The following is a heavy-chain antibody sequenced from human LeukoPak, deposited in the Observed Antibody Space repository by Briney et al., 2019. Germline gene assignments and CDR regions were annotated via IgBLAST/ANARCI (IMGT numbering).Heavy chain of an antibody. J-gene: IGHJ5*02. V-gene: IGHV1-69*05. CDR2: IIPIFGTA. CDR3: ARSSYASSRINWFDP. CDR1: GGTFSSYA. D-gene: IGHD2-2*01. Sequence: SVKVSCKASGGTFSSYAISWVRQAPGQGLEWMGRIIPIFGTANYAQKFRGRVTITTDESTSTAYMELSSLRSEDTAVYYCARSSYASSRINWFDPWGQGTLVTVSS.